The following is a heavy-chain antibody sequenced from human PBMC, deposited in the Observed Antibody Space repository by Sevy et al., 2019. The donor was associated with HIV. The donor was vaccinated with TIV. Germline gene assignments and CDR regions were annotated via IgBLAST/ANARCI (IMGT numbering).Heavy chain of an antibody. CDR1: GFTFSSYW. V-gene: IGHV3-74*01. D-gene: IGHD6-19*01. CDR2: TNSDGSST. CDR3: AGSGYSSGLGY. J-gene: IGHJ4*02. Sequence: GGSLRLSCAASGFTFSSYWMHGVRQGLWKGLVWVSRTNSDGSSTSYADSVKGRFTVSRDNAKNTLYLQMNSLRVEDTAVYYCAGSGYSSGLGYWGQGTLVTVSS.